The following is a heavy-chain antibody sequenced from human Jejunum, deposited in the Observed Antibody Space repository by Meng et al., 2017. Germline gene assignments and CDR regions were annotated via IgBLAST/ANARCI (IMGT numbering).Heavy chain of an antibody. D-gene: IGHD2-15*01. J-gene: IGHJ5*01. V-gene: IGHV4-39*01. CDR2: IFYSRSA. CDR3: ARRREVVPHRDWFDS. Sequence: QVQLQESGPGLVKPSETLSLTCAVSGDSISSTYNYWDWVRQPPGKGLEWIGSIFYSRSASYNPSLKSRVTISVDTSKNQFSLNLRAVAAADTGLYYCARRREVVPHRDWFDSWGQGTLVTVSS. CDR1: GDSISSTYNY.